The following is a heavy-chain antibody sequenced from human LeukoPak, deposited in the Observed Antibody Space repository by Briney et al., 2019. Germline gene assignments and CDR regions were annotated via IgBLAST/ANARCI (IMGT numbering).Heavy chain of an antibody. CDR1: GGAFSDDC. V-gene: IGHV4-34*01. J-gene: IGHJ4*02. CDR3: ARGPDGGHSLRYYDY. Sequence: PSKTQSLTCAVYGGAFSDDCWSWIRQPPGNGLERIGEINHSGSTNYNPSLTSRLTMSIDTSKSQFSLKLRSVTAADTAVYYCARGPDGGHSLRYYDYWGQGNLVTVSS. CDR2: INHSGST. D-gene: IGHD4-23*01.